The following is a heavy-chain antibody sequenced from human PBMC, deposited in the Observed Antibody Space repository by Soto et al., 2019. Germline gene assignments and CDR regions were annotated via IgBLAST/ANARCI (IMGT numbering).Heavy chain of an antibody. J-gene: IGHJ6*02. D-gene: IGHD2-2*01. CDR1: GFTLDDYT. V-gene: IGHV3-9*01. CDR2: VGWNGGDI. CDR3: AKEGAVVVPVSTSYFHYYGLDV. Sequence: VQLVESGGGLVQPGGSLRLSCAVSGFTLDDYTMHWVRQAPGKGLEWVSGVGWNGGDIVYADSVKGRFTVSRDNTRNSLYLEVNSLTTEDTAIYFCAKEGAVVVPVSTSYFHYYGLDVWGQGTTVTVS.